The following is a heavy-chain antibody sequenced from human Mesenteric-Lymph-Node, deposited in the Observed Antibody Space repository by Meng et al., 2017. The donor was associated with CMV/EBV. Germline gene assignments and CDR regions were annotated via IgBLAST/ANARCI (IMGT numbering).Heavy chain of an antibody. CDR1: GGTCSRYA. Sequence: SCKASGGTCSRYAISWVRQAPGQGLEWMGGIIPIFGTANYAQKFQGRVTITADKSTSTAYMELSSLRSEDTAVYYCAGGAQYFTIDYWGQGTLVTVSS. V-gene: IGHV1-69*06. J-gene: IGHJ4*02. CDR3: AGGAQYFTIDY. CDR2: IIPIFGTA. D-gene: IGHD2-8*01.